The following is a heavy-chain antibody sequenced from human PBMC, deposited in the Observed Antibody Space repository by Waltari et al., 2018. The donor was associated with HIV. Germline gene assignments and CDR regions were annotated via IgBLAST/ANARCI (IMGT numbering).Heavy chain of an antibody. CDR2: INHSGST. D-gene: IGHD3-3*01. CDR1: GGSFSGYY. CDR3: ARLSLGVKYSTYYDFWSGYSRGGHLRYYFDY. J-gene: IGHJ4*02. Sequence: QVQLQQWGAGLLKPSETLSLTCAVYGGSFSGYYWSWIRQPPGKRLEWIGEINHSGSTNYNPPLKSRVTISVDTSKNQFSLKLSSVTAADTAVYYCARLSLGVKYSTYYDFWSGYSRGGHLRYYFDYWGQGTLVTVSS. V-gene: IGHV4-34*01.